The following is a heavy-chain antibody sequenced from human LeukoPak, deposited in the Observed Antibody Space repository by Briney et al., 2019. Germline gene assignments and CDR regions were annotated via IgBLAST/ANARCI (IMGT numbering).Heavy chain of an antibody. Sequence: ASVKVSCKASGYTFTSYYMRWVRQAPGQGLEWMGIINPSGGSTSYAQNFQGRVTITADKSTSTAYMELSSLGSEDTAIYYCAKGRGRLNVNRGVYNYHYYMEVWGTGTTVIVS. V-gene: IGHV1-46*01. CDR3: AKGRGRLNVNRGVYNYHYYMEV. J-gene: IGHJ6*03. D-gene: IGHD3-10*01. CDR2: INPSGGST. CDR1: GYTFTSYY.